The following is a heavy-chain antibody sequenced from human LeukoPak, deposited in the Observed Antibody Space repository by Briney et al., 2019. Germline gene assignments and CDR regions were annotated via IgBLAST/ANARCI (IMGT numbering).Heavy chain of an antibody. Sequence: SETLSLTCTVSGGSISSYYWSWIRQPPGKGLEWIGYIYYSGSTNYNPSLKSRLTISVDTSKNQFSLKLSSVTAADTAVYYCARERGIVGATTADYWGQGTLVTVSS. V-gene: IGHV4-59*01. CDR2: IYYSGST. D-gene: IGHD1-26*01. CDR1: GGSISSYY. J-gene: IGHJ4*02. CDR3: ARERGIVGATTADY.